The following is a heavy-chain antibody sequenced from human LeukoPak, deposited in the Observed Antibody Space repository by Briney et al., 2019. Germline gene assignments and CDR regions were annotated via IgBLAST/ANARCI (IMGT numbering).Heavy chain of an antibody. V-gene: IGHV1-18*01. CDR1: GYTFTSYD. D-gene: IGHD6-19*01. J-gene: IGHJ6*02. Sequence: ASVKVSCKASGYTFTSYDISWVRQAPGQGLEWMGWISAYNGNTNYAQKLQGRVTMTTDTSTSTAYMELRSLRSDDTAVYYCARPSHPMRGIAVAYYYYGMDVWGQGTTVTVSS. CDR3: ARPSHPMRGIAVAYYYYGMDV. CDR2: ISAYNGNT.